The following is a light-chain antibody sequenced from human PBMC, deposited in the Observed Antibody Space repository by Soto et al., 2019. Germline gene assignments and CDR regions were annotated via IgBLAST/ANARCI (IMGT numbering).Light chain of an antibody. CDR2: DAS. V-gene: IGKV3-11*01. CDR1: QSVSSY. Sequence: EIVLTQSPATVSLSPGERATLSCRASQSVSSYLAWYQQRPGQAPRLLIYDASTRATGIPARFSGSWSGTDFTLTISSLEPEDFAVYYCQQRSDWPTPYTFGQGTKLEIK. J-gene: IGKJ2*01. CDR3: QQRSDWPTPYT.